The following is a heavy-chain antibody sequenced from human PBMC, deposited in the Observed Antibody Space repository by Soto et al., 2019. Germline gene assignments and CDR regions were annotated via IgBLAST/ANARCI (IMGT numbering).Heavy chain of an antibody. Sequence: PSETLSLTCAVSGGSISSGGYYWGWIRQPPGKGLEWIGNIFYSGSTYYNPSLKSRVTISVDTSKNQFSLKLSSVTAADTAVYYCASQIPSKAAAGTWGPQYFQHWGQGTLVTVSS. CDR1: GGSISSGGYY. D-gene: IGHD6-13*01. CDR3: ASQIPSKAAAGTWGPQYFQH. V-gene: IGHV4-39*07. CDR2: IFYSGST. J-gene: IGHJ1*01.